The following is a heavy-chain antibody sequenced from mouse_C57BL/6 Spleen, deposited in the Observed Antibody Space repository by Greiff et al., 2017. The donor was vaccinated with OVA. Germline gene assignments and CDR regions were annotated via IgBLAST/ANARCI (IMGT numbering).Heavy chain of an antibody. CDR2: IYPRSGNT. V-gene: IGHV1-81*01. D-gene: IGHD2-1*01. Sequence: QVHVKQSGAELARPGASVKLSCKASGYTFTSYGISWVKQRTGQGLEWIGEIYPRSGNTYYNEKFKGKATLTADKSSSTAYMELRSLTSEDSAVYFCARSEYGNYGYFDVWGTGTTVTVSS. CDR3: ARSEYGNYGYFDV. CDR1: GYTFTSYG. J-gene: IGHJ1*03.